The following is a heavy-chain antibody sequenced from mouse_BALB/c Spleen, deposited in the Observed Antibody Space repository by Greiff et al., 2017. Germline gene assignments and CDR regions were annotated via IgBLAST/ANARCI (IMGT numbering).Heavy chain of an antibody. CDR3: ASQLDYYAMDY. CDR2: IHYSGST. D-gene: IGHD4-1*02. J-gene: IGHJ4*01. V-gene: IGHV3-1*02. Sequence: DVKLQESGPDLVKPSQSLSLTCTVTGYSITSGYSWHWIRQFPGNKLEWMGYIHYSGSTNYNPSLKSRISITRDTSKNQFFLQLNSVTTEDTATYYCASQLDYYAMDYWGQGTSVTVSS. CDR1: GYSITSGYS.